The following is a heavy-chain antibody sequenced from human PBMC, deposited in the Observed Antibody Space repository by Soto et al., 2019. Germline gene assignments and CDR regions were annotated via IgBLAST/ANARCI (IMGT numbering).Heavy chain of an antibody. J-gene: IGHJ4*02. CDR2: ISGSGGST. CDR1: GFTFSSYA. V-gene: IGHV3-23*01. Sequence: PGGSLRLSCAASGFTFSSYAMSWVRQVPGKGLEWVSAISGSGGSTYYADSVKGRFTISRDNSKNTLYLQMNSLRAEDTAVYYCASGPYVGALFDYWGQGTLVTVSS. CDR3: ASGPYVGALFDY. D-gene: IGHD3-10*01.